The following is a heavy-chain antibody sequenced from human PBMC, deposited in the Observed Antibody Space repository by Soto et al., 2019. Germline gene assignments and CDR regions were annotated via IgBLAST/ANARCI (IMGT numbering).Heavy chain of an antibody. CDR1: GYTFTSYW. V-gene: IGHV5-51*01. Sequence: GESLKISCKGFGYTFTSYWIGWVRQMPGKGLEWMGIIYPGDSDTRYSPSFQGQVTISADKSISTAYLQWSSLKASDTAMYYYARPRLTEVRGVVGSYNGMDVWGQGTTVTVSS. CDR3: ARPRLTEVRGVVGSYNGMDV. CDR2: IYPGDSDT. D-gene: IGHD3-10*01. J-gene: IGHJ6*02.